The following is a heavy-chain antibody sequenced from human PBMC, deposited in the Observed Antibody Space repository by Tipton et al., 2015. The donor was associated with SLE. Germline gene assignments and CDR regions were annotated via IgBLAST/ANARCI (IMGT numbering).Heavy chain of an antibody. CDR1: GFPISSGYY. CDR3: ARGSGVTDFDY. Sequence: TLSLTCDVSGFPISSGYYWGWIRQSPGRGLERIGSFFHGGSTYYNPSLKSRVTISVDTSKNQFSLRLTSVTAADTAVYYCARGSGVTDFDYWGQGALVTVSS. J-gene: IGHJ4*02. CDR2: FFHGGST. V-gene: IGHV4-38-2*01. D-gene: IGHD2-21*02.